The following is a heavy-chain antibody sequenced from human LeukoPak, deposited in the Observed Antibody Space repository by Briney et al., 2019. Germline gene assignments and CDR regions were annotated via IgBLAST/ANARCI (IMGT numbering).Heavy chain of an antibody. V-gene: IGHV4-34*01. Sequence: SETLSLTCAVYGGSFSGYYWSWIRQPPGKGLEWIGEINHSGSTNYNPSLKSRVTISVDTSKNQFSLKLSSVTAANTAVYYCARSGGYSYGNFDYWGQGTLVTVSS. CDR3: ARSGGYSYGNFDY. J-gene: IGHJ4*02. CDR2: INHSGST. CDR1: GGSFSGYY. D-gene: IGHD5-18*01.